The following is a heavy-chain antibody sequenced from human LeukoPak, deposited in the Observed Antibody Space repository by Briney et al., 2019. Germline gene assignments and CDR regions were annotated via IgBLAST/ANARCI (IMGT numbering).Heavy chain of an antibody. V-gene: IGHV1-69*13. D-gene: IGHD3-22*01. CDR3: ARRVQDYYDSSGANYFDY. J-gene: IGHJ4*02. CDR2: IIPIFGTA. Sequence: GASVTVSCKASGGTFSSYAISWVRQAPGQGLEWMGGIIPIFGTANYAQKFQGRVTITADESTSTAYMELSSLRSEDTAVYYCARRVQDYYDSSGANYFDYWGQGTLVTVSS. CDR1: GGTFSSYA.